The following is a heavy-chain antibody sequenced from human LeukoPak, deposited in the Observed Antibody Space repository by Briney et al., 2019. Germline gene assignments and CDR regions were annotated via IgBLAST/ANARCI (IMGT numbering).Heavy chain of an antibody. Sequence: GGSLRLSCAASGFTFSSYAMSWVRQAPGKGLEWVSAIRGSGGSTYYADSVKGRFTISRDNSKNTLYLQMNSLRAEDTAVYYCAKDSSPHYSSSWYDYWGQGTLVTVSS. CDR1: GFTFSSYA. V-gene: IGHV3-23*01. J-gene: IGHJ4*02. CDR3: AKDSSPHYSSSWYDY. D-gene: IGHD6-13*01. CDR2: IRGSGGST.